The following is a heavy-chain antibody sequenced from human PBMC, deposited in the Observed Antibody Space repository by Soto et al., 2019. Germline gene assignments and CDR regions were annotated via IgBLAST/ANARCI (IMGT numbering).Heavy chain of an antibody. V-gene: IGHV3-23*01. CDR2: ISGSGGST. CDR1: GFTFSSYA. D-gene: IGHD2-2*01. J-gene: IGHJ3*02. CDR3: ANAPSTLVNPGDAFDI. Sequence: EVQLLESGGGLVQPGGSLRLSCAASGFTFSSYAMSLVRQAPGKGLEWVSAISGSGGSTYYADSGKGRFTISRDNSKNTLYLQMTSLRAEDTAVYYCANAPSTLVNPGDAFDIWGQGTMVTVSS.